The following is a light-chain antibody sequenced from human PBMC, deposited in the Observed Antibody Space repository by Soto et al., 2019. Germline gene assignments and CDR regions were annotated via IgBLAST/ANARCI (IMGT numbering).Light chain of an antibody. V-gene: IGKV1-9*01. CDR2: AAS. Sequence: DIQLTQSPSFLSASVGDRVTITCRASQGISSYLAWYQQKPGKAPKLLIYAASTLQSGVPSRFSGSGSGTEFTLTISSLQPADFATYYCQQLNSYPFSVGPGTKMDIK. J-gene: IGKJ3*01. CDR1: QGISSY. CDR3: QQLNSYPFS.